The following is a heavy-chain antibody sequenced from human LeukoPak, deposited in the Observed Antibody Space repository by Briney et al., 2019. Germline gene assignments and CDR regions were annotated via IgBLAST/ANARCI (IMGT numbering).Heavy chain of an antibody. CDR2: IKQDGSEK. V-gene: IGHV3-7*01. J-gene: IGHJ4*02. D-gene: IGHD5-18*01. Sequence: PGGPLRLSCAASGFTFSSHWMRGFPQAPGKGREWVANIKQDGSEKYYVDSVKGRFTISRDNAKNSLYLQMNSPRAEDTAVYYCASPSGYSYVSSFDYWGQGTLVTVSS. CDR1: GFTFSSHW. CDR3: ASPSGYSYVSSFDY.